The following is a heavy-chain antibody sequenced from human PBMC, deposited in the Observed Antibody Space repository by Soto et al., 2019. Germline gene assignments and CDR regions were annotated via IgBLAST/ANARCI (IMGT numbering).Heavy chain of an antibody. CDR3: AAQPGGGGY. Sequence: EVQLVESGGGLIQPGGSLRLSCAVSGFTVSNNSMSWVRQAPGKGLEGVSVIYSGGYTAYGDSVKGRFTISRDNSKNTLFLQKNGRGPDDTAVYYWAAQPGGGGYWGQGTLVTVSS. CDR1: GFTVSNNS. V-gene: IGHV3-53*01. D-gene: IGHD2-2*01. CDR2: IYSGGYT. J-gene: IGHJ4*02.